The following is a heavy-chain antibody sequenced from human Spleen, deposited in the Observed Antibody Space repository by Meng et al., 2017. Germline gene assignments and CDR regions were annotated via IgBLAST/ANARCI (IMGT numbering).Heavy chain of an antibody. CDR1: KFILSNYW. Sequence: GESQKISRAASKFILSNYWMHWVRQAPGKGLVWVSRINSDGSRAIYADSVKGRFTTSRDNTKNTLNLQMNSLRAEDTAVYYCTRDTRYSSSWYSTGYNYSMDVWGQGTRVTVSS. V-gene: IGHV3-74*01. D-gene: IGHD6-13*01. CDR3: TRDTRYSSSWYSTGYNYSMDV. CDR2: INSDGSRA. J-gene: IGHJ6*02.